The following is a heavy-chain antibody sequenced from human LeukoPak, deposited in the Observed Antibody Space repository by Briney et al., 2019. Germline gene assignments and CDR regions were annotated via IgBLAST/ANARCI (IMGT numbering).Heavy chain of an antibody. Sequence: GGSLRLSCAASGFTFSSYPMHWVRQAPGKGLEWVSYISRSGDTIYFADSVKGRFTISRDNAKNSLYLQMSSLRAEDTAVYYCARDYASDYWGQGTLVTVSS. CDR2: ISRSGDTI. J-gene: IGHJ4*02. V-gene: IGHV3-48*03. CDR1: GFTFSSYP. CDR3: ARDYASDY. D-gene: IGHD3-10*01.